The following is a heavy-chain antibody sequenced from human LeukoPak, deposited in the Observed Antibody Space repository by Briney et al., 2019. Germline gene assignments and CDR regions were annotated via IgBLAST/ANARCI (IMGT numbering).Heavy chain of an antibody. J-gene: IGHJ4*02. Sequence: ESGPGLVKPSETLSLTCTVSGGSISSGDYYWSWIRQPPGKGLEWIGYIYYSGTTYYNPSLKSRVTISVDTSKNQFSLKLTSVTAADTAVYFCARGPYGSGSYYWGQGTLVTVSS. CDR3: ARGPYGSGSYY. V-gene: IGHV4-30-4*01. D-gene: IGHD3-10*01. CDR2: IYYSGTT. CDR1: GGSISSGDYY.